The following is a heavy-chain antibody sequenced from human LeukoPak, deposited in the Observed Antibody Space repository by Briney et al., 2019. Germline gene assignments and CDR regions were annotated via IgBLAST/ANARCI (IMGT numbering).Heavy chain of an antibody. CDR2: IKQDGSEK. Sequence: PGGSLRLSCVASGFTFSNYAMSWVRQAPGKGLEWVANIKQDGSEKYYVDSVKGRFTISRDNAKNSLYLQMNSLRAEDTAVYYCARTTGAFDIWGQGTMVTVSS. CDR1: GFTFSNYA. CDR3: ARTTGAFDI. V-gene: IGHV3-7*03. D-gene: IGHD4-17*01. J-gene: IGHJ3*02.